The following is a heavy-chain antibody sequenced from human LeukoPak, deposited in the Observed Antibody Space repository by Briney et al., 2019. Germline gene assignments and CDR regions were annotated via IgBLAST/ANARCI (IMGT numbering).Heavy chain of an antibody. CDR3: ARDSMVRGATGPFFDY. Sequence: GRSLRLSCAASEFTFSTYSMHWVRQAPGKGLGWVTVISYDGTNKYYADSVKGRFTISRDNSKSMVYLQMNSLRAEDTAVYYCARDSMVRGATGPFFDYWGQGTLVTVSS. J-gene: IGHJ4*02. V-gene: IGHV3-30-3*01. CDR2: ISYDGTNK. D-gene: IGHD3-10*01. CDR1: EFTFSTYS.